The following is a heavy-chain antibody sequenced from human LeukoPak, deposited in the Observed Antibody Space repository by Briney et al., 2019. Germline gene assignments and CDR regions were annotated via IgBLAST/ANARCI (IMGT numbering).Heavy chain of an antibody. Sequence: NTSETLSLTCTVSSASISSSPYFWGWIRQSPGKGLEWIGEINHSGSTNYNPSLKSRVTISVDTSKNQFSLKLSSVTAADTAVYYCARGHGAGTGYYYMDVWGKGTTVTVSS. D-gene: IGHD6-19*01. J-gene: IGHJ6*03. V-gene: IGHV4-39*07. CDR2: INHSGST. CDR3: ARGHGAGTGYYYMDV. CDR1: SASISSSPYF.